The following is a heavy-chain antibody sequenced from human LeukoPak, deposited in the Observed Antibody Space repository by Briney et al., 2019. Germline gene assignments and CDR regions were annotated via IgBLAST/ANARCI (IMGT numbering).Heavy chain of an antibody. CDR2: IYYSGST. D-gene: IGHD6-13*01. Sequence: SETLSLTCTVSGGSISSYYWSWIRQPPGKGLEWIGYIYYSGSTNYNPSLKSRVTISVDTSKNQFSLKLSSVTAADTAVYYCAREGGIAAAGTSYLDYWGQGTLVTVSS. CDR1: GGSISSYY. CDR3: AREGGIAAAGTSYLDY. V-gene: IGHV4-59*01. J-gene: IGHJ4*02.